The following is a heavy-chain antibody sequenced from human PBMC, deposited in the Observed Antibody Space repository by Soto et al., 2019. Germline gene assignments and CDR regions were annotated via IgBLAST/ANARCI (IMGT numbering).Heavy chain of an antibody. CDR3: ARWISGGYSDWFDP. D-gene: IGHD1-26*01. J-gene: IGHJ5*02. V-gene: IGHV1-18*04. CDR1: GYNFMRYG. CDR2: INVDNGET. Sequence: QVQLVQSGAEVKKPGASVKVSCKASGYNFMRYGFTWVRQAPGQGLEWMGWINVDNGETKYPQKIQGRVTMTTDTSTSTGYMELRSLTSDDTAGEYCARWISGGYSDWFDPWGHGTLVTVSS.